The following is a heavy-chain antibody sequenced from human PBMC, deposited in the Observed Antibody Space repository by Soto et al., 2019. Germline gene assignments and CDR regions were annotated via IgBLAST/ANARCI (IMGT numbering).Heavy chain of an antibody. CDR3: VVGYERDVHFDY. CDR1: GYTFTSYD. Sequence: ASVKVSCKASGYTFTSYDINWVRQATGQGLEWMGWMNPNSGNTGYAQKFQGRVTMTRNTSISTAYMELSSLRSEDTAVYYCVVGYERDVHFDYWGQGTLVTVSS. D-gene: IGHD5-18*01. V-gene: IGHV1-8*01. CDR2: MNPNSGNT. J-gene: IGHJ4*02.